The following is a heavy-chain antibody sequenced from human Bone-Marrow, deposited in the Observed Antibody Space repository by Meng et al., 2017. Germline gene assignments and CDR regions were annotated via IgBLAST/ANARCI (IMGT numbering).Heavy chain of an antibody. CDR3: ATGISGYYDSGITN. Sequence: RESLRLSCAVSGFTFDDYGMSWVRQAPGKGLEWVSGINWNGGSTGYADSVKGRITITRDNSKHPLYLQMNSLRADDTALYCCATGISGYYDSGITNWGQGTLVTVSS. V-gene: IGHV3-20*04. D-gene: IGHD3-10*01. CDR1: GFTFDDYG. CDR2: INWNGGST. J-gene: IGHJ4*02.